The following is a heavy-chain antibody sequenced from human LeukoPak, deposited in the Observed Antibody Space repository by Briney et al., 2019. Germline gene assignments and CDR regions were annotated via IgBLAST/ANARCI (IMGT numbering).Heavy chain of an antibody. Sequence: GGSLRLSCAASGFTFSSYAMTCVPQAPRKGLEWVSAISGAGGATNYPLSVRGRITIPRNNSKNTLYLQMSSLRAEDTAVYYCAKDSSSSPYYFDYWGQGTLVTVSS. J-gene: IGHJ4*02. CDR1: GFTFSSYA. CDR2: ISGAGGAT. CDR3: AKDSSSSPYYFDY. D-gene: IGHD6-6*01. V-gene: IGHV3-23*01.